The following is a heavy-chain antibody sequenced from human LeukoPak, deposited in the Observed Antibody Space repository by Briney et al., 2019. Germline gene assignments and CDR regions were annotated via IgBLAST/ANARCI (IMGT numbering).Heavy chain of an antibody. V-gene: IGHV3-7*01. J-gene: IGHJ4*02. CDR3: ARDSSGNDY. D-gene: IGHD6-19*01. CDR1: GFTFSSYW. CDR2: IKEDGSEK. Sequence: PGGSLRLSCVASGFTFSSYWMSWVRQTPGKGLEWVANIKEDGSEKYYVDSVKGRLTISRDNAKNSLYLEMSNLRAEDTAVYYCARDSSGNDYWGQGTLVTVSS.